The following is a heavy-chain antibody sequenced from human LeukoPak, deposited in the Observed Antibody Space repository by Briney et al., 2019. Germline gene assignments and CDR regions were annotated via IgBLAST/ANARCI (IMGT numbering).Heavy chain of an antibody. V-gene: IGHV4-59*01. CDR3: ARNAVPGYSSSWFDY. D-gene: IGHD6-13*01. CDR1: GVSISSYC. CDR2: IYYSGST. J-gene: IGHJ4*02. Sequence: SETLSLTCTVSGVSISSYCWSWIRQPPGKGLEWIGYIYYSGSTNYNPSLKSRVTISVDTSKNQFSLKLSSVTAADTAVYYCARNAVPGYSSSWFDYWGQGTLVTVSS.